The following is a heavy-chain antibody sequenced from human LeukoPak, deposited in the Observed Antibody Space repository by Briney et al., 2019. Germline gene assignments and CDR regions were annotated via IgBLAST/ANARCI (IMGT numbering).Heavy chain of an antibody. V-gene: IGHV3-21*01. Sequence: PGGSLRLSCAASGFTFSSYEMNWVRQAPGKGLEWVSSISSSSSYIYYADSVKGRFTISRDNAKNSLYLQMNSLRAEDTAVYYCAKDWRYYDILTGPIDYWGQGTLVTVSS. CDR3: AKDWRYYDILTGPIDY. CDR2: ISSSSSYI. CDR1: GFTFSSYE. J-gene: IGHJ4*02. D-gene: IGHD3-9*01.